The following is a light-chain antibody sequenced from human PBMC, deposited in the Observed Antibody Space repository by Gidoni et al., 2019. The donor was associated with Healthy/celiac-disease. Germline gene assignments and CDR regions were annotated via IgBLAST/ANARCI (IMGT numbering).Light chain of an antibody. CDR1: QDISNY. CDR3: QQYDNLPLMYT. CDR2: DAS. V-gene: IGKV1-33*01. Sequence: DIQMTPSPSSLSASVGDRVTITCQASQDISNYLNWYQQKPGKAPKLLIYDASNLDTEVPSTFSVSGSGTEFTFTISSLQPEDIDTYYCQQYDNLPLMYTFGQGTKLEIK. J-gene: IGKJ2*01.